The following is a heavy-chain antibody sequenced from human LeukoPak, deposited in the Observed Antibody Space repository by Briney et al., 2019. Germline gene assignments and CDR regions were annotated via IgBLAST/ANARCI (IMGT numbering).Heavy chain of an antibody. CDR1: GGSISSGGYS. Sequence: KPSETLSLTCAVSGGSISSGGYSWSWIRQPPGKGLEWIGYIYHSGSTYYNPSLKSRVTISVDTSRKQFSLKLSSVTAADTAVYYCARAYDFWSGYYHRGFDYWGQGTMVTVSS. V-gene: IGHV4-30-2*01. CDR2: IYHSGST. D-gene: IGHD3-3*01. CDR3: ARAYDFWSGYYHRGFDY. J-gene: IGHJ4*02.